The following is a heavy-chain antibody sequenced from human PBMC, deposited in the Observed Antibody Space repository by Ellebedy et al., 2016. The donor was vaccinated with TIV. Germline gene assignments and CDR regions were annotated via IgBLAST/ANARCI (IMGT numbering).Heavy chain of an antibody. J-gene: IGHJ4*02. CDR2: ISDSGGST. D-gene: IGHD4-11*01. CDR3: AKDIKHIQSNAKDH. CDR1: GFTFSSYA. V-gene: IGHV3-23*01. Sequence: GESLKISCAASGFTFSSYAMSWVRQAPGKGLECVSGISDSGGSTYYADSVKGRFTISRDNSKNTLYLQMNRLRAEDTAVYYWAKDIKHIQSNAKDHWGQGTPVTVSS.